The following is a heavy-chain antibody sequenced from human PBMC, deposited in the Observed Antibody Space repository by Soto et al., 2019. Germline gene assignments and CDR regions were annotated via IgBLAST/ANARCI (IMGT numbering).Heavy chain of an antibody. Sequence: GGSLRLSCTASGFTFGEYAMSWVRQAPGKGLEWVGFIRSKAYGGTTEYAASVKGRFTISRDDSKSIAYLQMNSLKTEDTAVYYCTRTSYTYYYDSSGYWGWFDPWGQGTLVTVSS. J-gene: IGHJ5*02. V-gene: IGHV3-49*04. D-gene: IGHD3-22*01. CDR1: GFTFGEYA. CDR2: IRSKAYGGTT. CDR3: TRTSYTYYYDSSGYWGWFDP.